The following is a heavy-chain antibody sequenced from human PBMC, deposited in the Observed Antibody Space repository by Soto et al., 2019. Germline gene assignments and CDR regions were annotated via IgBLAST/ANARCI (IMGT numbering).Heavy chain of an antibody. D-gene: IGHD6-13*01. V-gene: IGHV3-21*01. J-gene: IGHJ4*02. Sequence: EVQLVESGGGLVKPGGSLRLSCAASGFTFSSYSMNWVRQAPGKGLEWVSSISSSSSYIYYADSVKGRFTISRDNAKVSPYLQMNSLRAEDTAVCYCAREGLAAALDYWGQGTLVTVSS. CDR2: ISSSSSYI. CDR1: GFTFSSYS. CDR3: AREGLAAALDY.